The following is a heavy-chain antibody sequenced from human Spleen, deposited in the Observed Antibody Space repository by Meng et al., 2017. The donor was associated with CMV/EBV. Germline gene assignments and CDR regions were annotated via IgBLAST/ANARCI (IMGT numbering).Heavy chain of an antibody. CDR3: ARPYGGNSQGAFDI. CDR1: GFSFDDYA. V-gene: IGHV3-21*06. D-gene: IGHD4-23*01. Sequence: GESLKISCAASGFSFDDYAMHWVRQAPGKGLEWVSCITTRSSNIYYSDSMKGRFTISRDDANNLLYLQMNSLRAEDTAVYYCARPYGGNSQGAFDIWGQGTMVTVSS. CDR2: ITTRSSNI. J-gene: IGHJ3*02.